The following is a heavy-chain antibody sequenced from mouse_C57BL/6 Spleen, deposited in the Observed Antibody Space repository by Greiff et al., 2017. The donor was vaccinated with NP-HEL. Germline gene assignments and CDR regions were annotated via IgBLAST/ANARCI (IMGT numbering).Heavy chain of an antibody. Sequence: VQLKESGPELVKPGDSVKISCKASGYSFTGYFMNWVMQSHGKSLEWIGRINPYNGDTFYNQKFKGKATLTVDKSSRTAHMEIRSLTSEDSAVEYCARRITTVGDWYFDVVGTGTTVTVSS. V-gene: IGHV1-20*01. J-gene: IGHJ1*03. CDR1: GYSFTGYF. D-gene: IGHD1-1*01. CDR2: INPYNGDT. CDR3: ARRITTVGDWYFDV.